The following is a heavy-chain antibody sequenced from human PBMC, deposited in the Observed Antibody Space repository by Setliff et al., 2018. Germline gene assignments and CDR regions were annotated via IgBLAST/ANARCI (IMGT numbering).Heavy chain of an antibody. J-gene: IGHJ4*02. CDR2: IKQDGSEK. D-gene: IGHD1-26*01. CDR1: GFTFSSYW. V-gene: IGHV3-7*01. Sequence: PGESLKISCAASGFTFSSYWMSWVRQAPGKGLEWVANIKQDGSEKYYVDSVKGRFTISRDNAKNSLYLQMNSLRAEDTAVYYCTSEYHSGGWGQGTLVTVSS. CDR3: TSEYHSGG.